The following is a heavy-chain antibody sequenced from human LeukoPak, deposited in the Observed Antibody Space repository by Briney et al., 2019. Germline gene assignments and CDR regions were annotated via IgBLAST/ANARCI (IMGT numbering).Heavy chain of an antibody. CDR3: ARDLGYCSSTSCYPFGWFDP. J-gene: IGHJ5*02. Sequence: ASVKVSCKASGYTFTSYYMHWVRQAPGQGLEWMGIIDPSGGSTSYAQKFQGRVTTTRDTSTSTVYMELSSLRSEDTAVYYCARDLGYCSSTSCYPFGWFDPWGQGTLVTVSS. D-gene: IGHD2-2*01. CDR2: IDPSGGST. V-gene: IGHV1-46*01. CDR1: GYTFTSYY.